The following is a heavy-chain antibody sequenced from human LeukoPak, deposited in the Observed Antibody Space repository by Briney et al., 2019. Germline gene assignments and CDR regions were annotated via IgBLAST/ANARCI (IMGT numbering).Heavy chain of an antibody. CDR3: ATRMLDDYVWGSYRYKY. CDR2: FDPEDGET. CDR1: GYTLTELS. V-gene: IGHV1-24*01. J-gene: IGHJ4*02. D-gene: IGHD3-16*02. Sequence: ASVKVSCKVSGYTLTELSMHWVRQAPGKGLEWMGDFDPEDGETIYAQKFQGRVTMTEDTSTDTAHMELSSLRSEDTAVYYCATRMLDDYVWGSYRYKYWGQGTLVTVSS.